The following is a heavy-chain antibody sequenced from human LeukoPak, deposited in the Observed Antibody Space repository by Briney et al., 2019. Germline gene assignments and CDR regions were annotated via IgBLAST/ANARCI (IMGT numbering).Heavy chain of an antibody. J-gene: IGHJ5*02. CDR2: IYYTGT. Sequence: PSGTLSLTCTVSGGSVTDYYWSWIRQSPGKGLEWIGYIYYTGTSYNPSLKSRVTISADTSKNQFSLKLSSVTAADTAVYYCARQSPGSTFDPWGQGTLVTVSS. CDR1: GGSVTDYY. D-gene: IGHD3-10*01. CDR3: ARQSPGSTFDP. V-gene: IGHV4-59*08.